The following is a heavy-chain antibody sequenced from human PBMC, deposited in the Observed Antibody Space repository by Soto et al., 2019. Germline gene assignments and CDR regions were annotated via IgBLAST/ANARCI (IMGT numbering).Heavy chain of an antibody. Sequence: EVQLLESGGGLVQPGGSLRLSCAASGFTFSSYAMSWVRQAPGKGLEWVSAISGSGGSTYYADSVKGRFTISRDNSKNTVYLQMNSLRAEDTAVYYCAKDRGIAVAANWFDPWGQGTLVTVSS. D-gene: IGHD6-19*01. V-gene: IGHV3-23*01. J-gene: IGHJ5*02. CDR2: ISGSGGST. CDR3: AKDRGIAVAANWFDP. CDR1: GFTFSSYA.